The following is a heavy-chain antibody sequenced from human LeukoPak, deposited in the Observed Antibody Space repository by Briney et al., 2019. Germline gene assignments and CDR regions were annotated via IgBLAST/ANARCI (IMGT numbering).Heavy chain of an antibody. V-gene: IGHV3-48*04. CDR3: ARLRYYGMDV. J-gene: IGHJ6*02. CDR2: TSSSSSTI. CDR1: GFTFRNYN. Sequence: GGSLRLSCAASGFTFRNYNMNWVRQAPGKGLEWVSYTSSSSSTIYYADSVKSRFTISRDNAKNSLYLQMNSLRAEDTAVYYCARLRYYGMDVWGQGTTVTVSS.